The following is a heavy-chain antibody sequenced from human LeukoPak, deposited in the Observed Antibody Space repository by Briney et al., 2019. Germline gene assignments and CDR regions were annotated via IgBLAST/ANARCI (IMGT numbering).Heavy chain of an antibody. CDR3: ATDAGHWFDP. CDR1: GFTFSSND. CDR2: IWYDGNNK. Sequence: PGGSLRLSCAASGFTFSSNDMHWVRQAPGKGLEWEAVIWYDGNNKYYADSVKGRFTISRDNSKNTLFLQMNSLRAEYTAVYYCATDAGHWFDPWGQGTLVTVSS. J-gene: IGHJ5*02. V-gene: IGHV3-33*01.